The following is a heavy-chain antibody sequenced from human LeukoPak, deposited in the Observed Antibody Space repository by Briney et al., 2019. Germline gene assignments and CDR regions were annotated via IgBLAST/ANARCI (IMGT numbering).Heavy chain of an antibody. CDR1: GFTFSSYS. J-gene: IGHJ4*02. CDR2: ISSSSSYI. CDR3: ATSGWWGYFDY. Sequence: GGSLRLSCAASGFTFSSYSMNWVRQAPGKGLEWVSSISSSSSYIYYADSVKGRFTISRDNSENTLYLLMNSLRAEDTAVYYCATSGWWGYFDYWGQGTLVTVSS. V-gene: IGHV3-21*01. D-gene: IGHD6-19*01.